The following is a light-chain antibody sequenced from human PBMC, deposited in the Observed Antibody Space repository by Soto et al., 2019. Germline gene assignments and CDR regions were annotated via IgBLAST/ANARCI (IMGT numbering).Light chain of an antibody. V-gene: IGKV3-20*01. CDR3: QQSCSTPTWT. J-gene: IGKJ1*01. CDR1: QSVSGNY. Sequence: DIGLTQNPRTLSLSPGERGILSCRHSQSVSGNYLAWYQQKPCQAPSLIMHGASSRAAGIPERFGGSGSGTDFTLTISSLQPEDLATYYCQQSCSTPTWTFGQGTRVDIK. CDR2: GAS.